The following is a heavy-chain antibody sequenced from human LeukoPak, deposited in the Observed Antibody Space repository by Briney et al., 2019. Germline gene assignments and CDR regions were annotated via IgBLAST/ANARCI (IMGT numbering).Heavy chain of an antibody. CDR1: GFTFSGFW. V-gene: IGHV3-74*01. D-gene: IGHD1-26*01. Sequence: GGSLRLSCAASGFTFSGFWMHWARQTPGKGLGGVSRINSDGSSTNYADSVKGRFTISRDNAKNALYLQMNSLRAEDTAIYYGAKDWDWELLIFDYWGQGTLVTVSS. CDR3: AKDWDWELLIFDY. CDR2: INSDGSST. J-gene: IGHJ4*02.